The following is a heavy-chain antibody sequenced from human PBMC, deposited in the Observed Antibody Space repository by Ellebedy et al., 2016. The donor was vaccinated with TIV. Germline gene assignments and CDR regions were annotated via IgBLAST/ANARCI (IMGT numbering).Heavy chain of an antibody. D-gene: IGHD3-9*01. Sequence: PGGSLRLSCAASGFTVSSNYMSWVRQAPGKGLEWVSVIYSGSSTYYADSVKGRFIISRDNSKNTLYLQMNSLRAEDTAVYYCARVAGRYWFDPWGQGNLVTVSS. CDR3: ARVAGRYWFDP. V-gene: IGHV3-53*01. CDR2: IYSGSST. J-gene: IGHJ5*02. CDR1: GFTVSSNY.